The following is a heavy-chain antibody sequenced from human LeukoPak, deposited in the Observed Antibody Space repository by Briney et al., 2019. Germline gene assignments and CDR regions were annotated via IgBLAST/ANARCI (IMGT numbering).Heavy chain of an antibody. V-gene: IGHV3-23*01. J-gene: IGHJ4*02. D-gene: IGHD6-19*01. CDR2: ISGSGGST. Sequence: GGSLRLSCAASGFTFSSSAMSWVRQAPGKGLDWVSAISGSGGSTYYADSVKGRFTISRDNSKNTLYLQMNSLRADDTAVYYCAKTPLSVAPGDFFDYWGQGTLVTVSS. CDR1: GFTFSSSA. CDR3: AKTPLSVAPGDFFDY.